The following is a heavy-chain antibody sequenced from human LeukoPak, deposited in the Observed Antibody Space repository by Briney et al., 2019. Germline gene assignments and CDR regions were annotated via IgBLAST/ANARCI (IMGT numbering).Heavy chain of an antibody. CDR2: IYHGDSYT. CDR3: ARRSGSDALDI. Sequence: GASLNTSCQGSGSSFTSYWIAWVRPMPGKGLEWMGIIYHGDSYTTYRPSFQGQLTISPDKSISTAYLQWRSLQASDTAMYYCARRSGSDALDIWGEGTMVTVSS. D-gene: IGHD3-10*01. V-gene: IGHV5-51*01. J-gene: IGHJ3*02. CDR1: GSSFTSYW.